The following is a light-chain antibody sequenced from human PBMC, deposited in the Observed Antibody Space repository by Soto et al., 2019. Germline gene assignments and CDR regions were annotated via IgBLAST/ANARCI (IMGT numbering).Light chain of an antibody. CDR3: SSYTTSSTRV. V-gene: IGLV2-14*01. Sequence: QSALTQPASVSGSPGQSIAISCTGSSSDVGIYNYVSWYQQHPGKVPKLIIYEVTTRPSGVSNRFSGSKSGNTASLTISALQAEDEADYYCSSYTTSSTRVFGTGTKVTVL. J-gene: IGLJ1*01. CDR1: SSDVGIYNY. CDR2: EVT.